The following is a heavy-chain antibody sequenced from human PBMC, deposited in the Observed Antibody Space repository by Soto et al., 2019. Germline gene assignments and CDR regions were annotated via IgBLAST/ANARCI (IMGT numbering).Heavy chain of an antibody. D-gene: IGHD3-10*01. V-gene: IGHV3-23*01. CDR1: GFTLSTYA. Sequence: GGSLRLSCPASGFTLSTYAMSWVRQAPGRGLEWVSSMSISGTSTYYADSVKGRFTISRDNSKNTLYLQVNSLRAEDTAIYYCAKIIHSSGSQSDYWGQGTLVTVSS. J-gene: IGHJ4*02. CDR3: AKIIHSSGSQSDY. CDR2: MSISGTST.